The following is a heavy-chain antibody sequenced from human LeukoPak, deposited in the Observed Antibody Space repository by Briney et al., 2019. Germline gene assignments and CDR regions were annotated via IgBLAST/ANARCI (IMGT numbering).Heavy chain of an antibody. CDR2: SSITTSYM. Sequence: GGSLRLSCTASGFTFSTYSMNWVRQAPGKGLEWVSYSSITTSYMYYADSVKGRFTIARDNAKNSLYLQMNSLRVEDTAVYYCARAGGGYDDDNTRTFDYWAREPWSPSPQ. CDR3: ARAGGGYDDDNTRTFDY. J-gene: IGHJ4*02. V-gene: IGHV3-21*01. D-gene: IGHD5-12*01. CDR1: GFTFSTYS.